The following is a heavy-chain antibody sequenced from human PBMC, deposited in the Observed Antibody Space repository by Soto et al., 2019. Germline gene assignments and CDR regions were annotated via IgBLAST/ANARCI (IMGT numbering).Heavy chain of an antibody. CDR1: GFTFSSYW. CDR3: ARDSVVVVAATDNWFDP. V-gene: IGHV3-7*01. J-gene: IGHJ5*02. Sequence: GGSLRLSCAASGFTFSSYWMSWVRQAPGKGLEWVANIKQDGSEKYYVDSVKGRFTISRDNAKNSLYLQMNSLRAEDTAVYYCARDSVVVVAATDNWFDPWGQGTLVTVSS. CDR2: IKQDGSEK. D-gene: IGHD2-15*01.